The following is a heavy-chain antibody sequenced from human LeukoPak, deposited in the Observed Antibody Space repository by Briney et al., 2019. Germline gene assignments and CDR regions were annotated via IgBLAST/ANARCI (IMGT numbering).Heavy chain of an antibody. CDR2: ISSSSSYI. Sequence: GGSLRLSCAASGFTFSSYSMNWVRQAPGKGLECVSSISSSSSYIYYADSVKGRFTISRDNAKNSLYLQMNSLRAEDTAVYYCARDRSLWNYVPDPFDYWGQGTLVTVSS. D-gene: IGHD1-7*01. CDR3: ARDRSLWNYVPDPFDY. V-gene: IGHV3-21*01. CDR1: GFTFSSYS. J-gene: IGHJ4*02.